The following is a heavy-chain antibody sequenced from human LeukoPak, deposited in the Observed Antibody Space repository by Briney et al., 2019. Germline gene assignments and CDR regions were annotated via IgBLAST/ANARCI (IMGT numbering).Heavy chain of an antibody. CDR2: ISAYNGNT. CDR3: ARGGVYYDSPYYFDY. CDR1: GYTFTSYG. V-gene: IGHV1-18*01. D-gene: IGHD3-22*01. Sequence: ASVKVSCKASGYTFTSYGISWVRQAPGQGLEWMGWISAYNGNTNYAQKLQGRVTMTTDTSTSTAYMELRSLRSGDTAVYYCARGGVYYDSPYYFDYWGQGTLVTVSS. J-gene: IGHJ4*02.